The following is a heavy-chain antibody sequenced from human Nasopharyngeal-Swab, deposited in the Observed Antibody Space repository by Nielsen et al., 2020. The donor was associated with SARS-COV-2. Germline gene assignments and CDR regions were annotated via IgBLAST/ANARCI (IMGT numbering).Heavy chain of an antibody. D-gene: IGHD6-13*01. Sequence: GGSLRLSCAASGFTFSSYAMSWVRQAPGKGLEWVSAISGSGGSTYYAGSVKGRFTISRDNSKNTLYLQMNSLRAEDTAVYYCAKDFVGQQTYYYYGMDVWGQGTTVTVSS. CDR2: ISGSGGST. CDR3: AKDFVGQQTYYYYGMDV. V-gene: IGHV3-23*01. CDR1: GFTFSSYA. J-gene: IGHJ6*02.